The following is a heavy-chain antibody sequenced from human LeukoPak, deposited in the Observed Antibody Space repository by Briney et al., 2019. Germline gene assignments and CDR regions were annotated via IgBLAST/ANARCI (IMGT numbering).Heavy chain of an antibody. CDR2: INPNSGGT. CDR1: GDTFTGYY. CDR3: ARELMGGKNPIDY. V-gene: IGHV1-2*02. D-gene: IGHD1-14*01. Sequence: ASVKVSCKASGDTFTGYYMHWVRQAPGQGLEWMGWINPNSGGTNYAQKFQGRVTMTRDTSISTAYMELSRLRSDDTAVYYCARELMGGKNPIDYWGQGTLVTVSS. J-gene: IGHJ4*02.